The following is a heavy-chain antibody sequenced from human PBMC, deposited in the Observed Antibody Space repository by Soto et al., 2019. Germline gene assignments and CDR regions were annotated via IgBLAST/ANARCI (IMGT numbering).Heavy chain of an antibody. CDR1: GGAISSGDYY. V-gene: IGHV4-30-4*01. Sequence: QVQLQESGPGLVKPSQTLSLTCTVSGGAISSGDYYWSWIRQPPGKGLEWIGYIDYSGSTYYNPSLKSRVTISVDTSKNQFSLKLSSVTAADTAVYYCASSLWFGELLSTNWFDPWGQGTLVTVSS. J-gene: IGHJ5*02. D-gene: IGHD3-10*01. CDR2: IDYSGST. CDR3: ASSLWFGELLSTNWFDP.